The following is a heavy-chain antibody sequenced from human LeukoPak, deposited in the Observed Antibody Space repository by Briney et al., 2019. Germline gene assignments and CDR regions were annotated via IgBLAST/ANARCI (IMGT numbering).Heavy chain of an antibody. CDR1: GFTFSSYE. Sequence: GGSLRLSCAASGFTFSSYEMNWVRQAPGKGLEWVSYISSSGSTIYYADSVKGRFTISRDNAKNSLYLQMNSLRAEDTAVYYCARLWYCSSTSCYPDFDYWGQGTLVTVSS. V-gene: IGHV3-48*03. D-gene: IGHD2-2*01. CDR2: ISSSGSTI. J-gene: IGHJ4*02. CDR3: ARLWYCSSTSCYPDFDY.